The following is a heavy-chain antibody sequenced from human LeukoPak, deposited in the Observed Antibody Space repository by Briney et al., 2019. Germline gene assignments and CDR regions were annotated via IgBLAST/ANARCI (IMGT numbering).Heavy chain of an antibody. CDR1: GFTFSSYS. Sequence: PGGSLRLSRAASGFTFSSYSMNWVRQAPGKGLEWVSYISSSSSTIYYADSVKGRFTISRDNAKNSLYLQMNSLRAEDTAVYYCARDRAVADYWGQGTLVTVSS. J-gene: IGHJ4*02. V-gene: IGHV3-48*01. CDR2: ISSSSSTI. CDR3: ARDRAVADY. D-gene: IGHD6-19*01.